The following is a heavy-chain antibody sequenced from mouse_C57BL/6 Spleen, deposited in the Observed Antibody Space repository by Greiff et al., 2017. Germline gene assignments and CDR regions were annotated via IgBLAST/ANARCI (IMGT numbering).Heavy chain of an antibody. CDR2: IYPGDGDT. J-gene: IGHJ3*01. CDR1: GYAFSSSW. CDR3: AREETGTY. D-gene: IGHD4-1*01. V-gene: IGHV1-82*01. Sequence: QVQLQQSGPELVKPGASVKISCKASGYAFSSSWMNWVKQRPGKGLEWIGRIYPGDGDTNYNGKFKGKATLTADKSSSTAYMQLSSLTSEDSAVYFCAREETGTYWGQGTLVTVSA.